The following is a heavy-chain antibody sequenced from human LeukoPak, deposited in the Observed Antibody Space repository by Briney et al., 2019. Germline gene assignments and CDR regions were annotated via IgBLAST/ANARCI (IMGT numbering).Heavy chain of an antibody. J-gene: IGHJ4*02. D-gene: IGHD6-19*01. CDR1: GFTVSGNY. V-gene: IGHV3-66*01. CDR3: ARVIAVSGEYFDY. Sequence: PGGSLRLSCAASGFTVSGNYMSWVRQAPGQGLEWVSVIYAYGSTYYADSVKGRFTISRDNSNNMLYLQMNSLRAEDTAVYFCARVIAVSGEYFDYWGQGTLVTVSS. CDR2: IYAYGST.